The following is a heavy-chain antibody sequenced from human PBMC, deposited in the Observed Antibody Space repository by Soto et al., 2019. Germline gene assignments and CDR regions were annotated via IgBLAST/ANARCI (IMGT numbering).Heavy chain of an antibody. CDR3: TRDRSSGWNEY. CDR2: IYSGGTT. CDR1: GFTVSNTY. D-gene: IGHD6-19*01. V-gene: IGHV3-66*01. J-gene: IGHJ4*02. Sequence: GGSLRLSCAASGFTVSNTYMSWVRQAPGKGLDWVSVIYSGGTTDYAASVKGRFTISRDISKNMLHLQMNSLRADDTAVYYCTRDRSSGWNEYWGQGTLVTVSS.